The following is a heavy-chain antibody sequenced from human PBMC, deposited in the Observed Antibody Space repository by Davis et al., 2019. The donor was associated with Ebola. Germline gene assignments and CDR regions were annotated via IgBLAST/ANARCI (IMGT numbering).Heavy chain of an antibody. CDR3: ARGTRCWNDARQLGPFDY. CDR2: IGWDDNE. Sequence: SGPTLVKPTQTLTLTCTFSGFSLTTSGMCVNWIRQPPGKALQWLARIGWDDNEYYSPSLKTRLTISKDTSKNQVVLAMTNVDPVDTATYYCARGTRCWNDARQLGPFDYWGQGSLVTVSS. V-gene: IGHV2-70*11. CDR1: GFSLTTSGMC. D-gene: IGHD1-1*01. J-gene: IGHJ4*02.